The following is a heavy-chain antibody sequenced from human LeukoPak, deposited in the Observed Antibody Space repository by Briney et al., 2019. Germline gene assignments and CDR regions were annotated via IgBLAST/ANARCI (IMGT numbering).Heavy chain of an antibody. J-gene: IGHJ4*02. CDR3: AKGTEALAIFDY. V-gene: IGHV3-23*01. CDR1: GFTFTNAW. D-gene: IGHD2-21*01. CDR2: ISGSGGST. Sequence: QSWGSLRLSCAASGFTFTNAWMSWVRQAPGKGLEWVSAISGSGGSTYYGDSVKGRFTISRDNSKNTLYLQVNSLRADDTAVYYCAKGTEALAIFDYWGQGALVTVSS.